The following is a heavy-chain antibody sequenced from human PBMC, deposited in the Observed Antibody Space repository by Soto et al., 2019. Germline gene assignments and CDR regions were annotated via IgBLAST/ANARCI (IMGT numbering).Heavy chain of an antibody. CDR1: GYTLTELS. J-gene: IGHJ6*02. CDR2: FDPEDGET. V-gene: IGHV1-24*01. Sequence: ASVKVSCKVSGYTLTELSMHWVRQAPGKGLEWMGGFDPEDGETIYPQKFQGRVTMTEDTSTDTAYMELSSLRSEDTAVYYCATNKAYYDFWSGYAVYGMDVWGQGTTVTVSS. D-gene: IGHD3-3*01. CDR3: ATNKAYYDFWSGYAVYGMDV.